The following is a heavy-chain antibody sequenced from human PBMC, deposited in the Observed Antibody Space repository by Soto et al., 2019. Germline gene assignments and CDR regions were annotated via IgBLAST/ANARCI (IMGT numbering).Heavy chain of an antibody. J-gene: IGHJ1*01. CDR2: INPSGGST. Sequence: ASVKGSCKASGGTLSSYTISWVRQAPGQGLEWMGVINPSGGSTSYAQRFQGRVTMTRDTSTSTVYMELSSLRSEDKAVYYCAASPSTWYFQHWGQGTLVTAPQ. V-gene: IGHV1-46*03. D-gene: IGHD6-13*01. CDR1: GGTLSSYT. CDR3: AASPSTWYFQH.